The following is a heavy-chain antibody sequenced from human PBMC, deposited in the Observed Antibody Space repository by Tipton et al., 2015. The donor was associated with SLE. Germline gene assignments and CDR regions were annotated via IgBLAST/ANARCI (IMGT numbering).Heavy chain of an antibody. CDR1: GFTFSSYG. V-gene: IGHV3-33*01. J-gene: IGHJ1*01. D-gene: IGHD4-17*01. Sequence: SLRLSCAASGFTFSSYGMHWVRQAPGKGLEWVAVIWYDGSNKYYADSVKGRFTISRDNSKNTLYLQMNSLRAEDTAVYYRARVPLQDYEVYFQHWGQGTLVTVSS. CDR3: ARVPLQDYEVYFQH. CDR2: IWYDGSNK.